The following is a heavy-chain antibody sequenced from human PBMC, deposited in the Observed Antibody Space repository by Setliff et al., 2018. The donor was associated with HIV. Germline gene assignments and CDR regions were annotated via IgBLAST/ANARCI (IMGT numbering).Heavy chain of an antibody. CDR3: TAALQQQVVRWFDP. CDR2: IKSKTDGGTT. V-gene: IGHV3-15*01. Sequence: PGESLKISCAASGFTFSNAWMSWVRQAPGKGLEWVGRIKSKTDGGTTDYAAPVKGRFTISRDDSKNTLYLKMNSLKTEDTAVYYCTAALQQQVVRWFDPWGQGTLVTVSS. J-gene: IGHJ5*02. D-gene: IGHD6-13*01. CDR1: GFTFSNAW.